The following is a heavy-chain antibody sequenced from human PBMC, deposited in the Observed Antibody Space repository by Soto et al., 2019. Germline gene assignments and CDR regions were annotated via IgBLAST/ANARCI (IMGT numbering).Heavy chain of an antibody. CDR3: AHRLTGDGMAV. Sequence: QITLKESGPTLVKPTQTLTLNCTFSGFSLTTGGVGVGWFRQPPGKALGWLADIYWNTEKNHSPSLRGRLIFAKYASRDQVFLTVTNVDPTDTATYYCAHRLTGDGMAVWGQWTTVTVSS. V-gene: IGHV2-5*01. CDR1: GFSLTTGGVG. D-gene: IGHD3-16*01. J-gene: IGHJ6*02. CDR2: IYWNTEK.